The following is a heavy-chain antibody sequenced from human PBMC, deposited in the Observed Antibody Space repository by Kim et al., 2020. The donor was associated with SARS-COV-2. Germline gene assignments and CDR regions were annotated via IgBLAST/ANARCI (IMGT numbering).Heavy chain of an antibody. CDR2: SNK. Sequence: SNKDYADSVDGRFTISRDNSRNTLYLQMNSLGAGDTAGYYWARDDSRKDYWGQGTLVTVSS. V-gene: IGHV3-33*01. CDR3: ARDDSRKDY. J-gene: IGHJ4*02. D-gene: IGHD3-22*01.